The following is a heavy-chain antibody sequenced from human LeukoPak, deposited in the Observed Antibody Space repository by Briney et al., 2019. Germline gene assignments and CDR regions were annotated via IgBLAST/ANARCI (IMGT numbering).Heavy chain of an antibody. CDR1: GFTFSSHS. CDR2: ISSSSAR. Sequence: GGSLRLSCAASGFTFSSHSMNWVRQAPGKGLEWISYISSSSARYYADSVKGRFTVSRDDARNSLYLQMSSLRAEDTAVYYCARMSGLRLPAYWGQGALVTVSS. V-gene: IGHV3-48*01. CDR3: ARMSGLRLPAY. J-gene: IGHJ4*02. D-gene: IGHD3-3*01.